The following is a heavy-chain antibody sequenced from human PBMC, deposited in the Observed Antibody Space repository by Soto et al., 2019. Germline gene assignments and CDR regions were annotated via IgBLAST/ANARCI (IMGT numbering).Heavy chain of an antibody. CDR1: GFSFSPSGVG. CDR2: IYWNDDK. D-gene: IGHD3-9*01. J-gene: IGHJ3*02. CDR3: AHLPIFHEGHDAFDI. Sequence: QITLKESGPTLVKPTETLTLTCTFSGFSFSPSGVGVGWIRHPPGKALDWVALIYWNDDKRYSPSLKNRLTIPKDISKNQVVLTMTHMDPVDTATYYCAHLPIFHEGHDAFDIWGQGTMVTVSS. V-gene: IGHV2-5*01.